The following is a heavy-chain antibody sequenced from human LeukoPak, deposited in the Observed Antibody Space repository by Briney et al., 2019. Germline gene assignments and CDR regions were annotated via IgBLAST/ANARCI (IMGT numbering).Heavy chain of an antibody. V-gene: IGHV4-31*03. Sequence: PSQTLSLTCSVSGGSMSSGGYYWSWIRQHPGKGLEWMGHIYYSGTVYYNPSLRSRVSISVDTSKNQFSLRLSSVTVADTAVYYCAKEVVPGTSRSFDYWGQGTLVTVSS. CDR1: GGSMSSGGYY. J-gene: IGHJ4*02. D-gene: IGHD2-2*01. CDR2: IYYSGTV. CDR3: AKEVVPGTSRSFDY.